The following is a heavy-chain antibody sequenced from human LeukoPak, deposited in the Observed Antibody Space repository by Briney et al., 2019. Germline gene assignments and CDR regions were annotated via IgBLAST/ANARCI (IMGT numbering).Heavy chain of an antibody. Sequence: GASVKVSCKASGGTFSSYAISWVRQAPGQGLEWMGRIIPILGIANYAQKFQGRVTITADKSTSTAYMELSSLRSEDTAVYYCARTHYDFWSGYFEVPYGMDVWGQGTTVTVSS. CDR1: GGTFSSYA. J-gene: IGHJ6*02. D-gene: IGHD3-3*01. V-gene: IGHV1-69*04. CDR3: ARTHYDFWSGYFEVPYGMDV. CDR2: IIPILGIA.